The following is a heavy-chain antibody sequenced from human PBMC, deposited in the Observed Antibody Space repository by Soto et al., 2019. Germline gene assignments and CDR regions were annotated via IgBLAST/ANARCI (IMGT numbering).Heavy chain of an antibody. Sequence: GSLRLSCAASGFTFSSYGMNWVRQAPGKGLEWVSGIRGSGGSTYYADFVKGRFTISRDNSKNTLYLQMNSLRAEDTTVYYCAKERAVAGFDYWGQGTLVTVSS. CDR1: GFTFSSYG. V-gene: IGHV3-23*01. J-gene: IGHJ4*02. CDR2: IRGSGGST. CDR3: AKERAVAGFDY. D-gene: IGHD6-19*01.